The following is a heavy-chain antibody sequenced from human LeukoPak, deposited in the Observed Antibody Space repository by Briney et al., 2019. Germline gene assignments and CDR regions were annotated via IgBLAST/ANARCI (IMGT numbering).Heavy chain of an antibody. V-gene: IGHV3-23*01. CDR3: AKMKGHPLPKYYMDV. CDR2: ISGSGDNT. CDR1: ELTFSAYA. D-gene: IGHD1-26*01. J-gene: IGHJ6*01. Sequence: GGSLRLSCVGSELTFSAYAMSWVRQTPGKGLEWVSGISGSGDNTLYADSVKGRFTISRDNSKNTLYLEMNSLRAEDTAIYYCAKMKGHPLPKYYMDVWGQGTTVTVSS.